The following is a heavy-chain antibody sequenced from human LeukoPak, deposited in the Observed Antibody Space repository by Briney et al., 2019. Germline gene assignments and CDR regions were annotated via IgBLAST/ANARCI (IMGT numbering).Heavy chain of an antibody. CDR2: INPNSGGT. Sequence: GYTFTGYYMHWVRQAPGQGLEWMGWINPNSGGTNYAQKFQGRVTMTRDTSISTAYMELSRLRSDDTAVYYCARGRSRGASLIDYWGQGTLVTVSS. CDR1: GYTFTGYY. V-gene: IGHV1-2*02. CDR3: ARGRSRGASLIDY. J-gene: IGHJ4*02. D-gene: IGHD1-26*01.